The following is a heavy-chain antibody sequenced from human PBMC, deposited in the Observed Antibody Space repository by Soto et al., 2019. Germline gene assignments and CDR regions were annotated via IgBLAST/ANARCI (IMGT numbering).Heavy chain of an antibody. Sequence: ASETLSLTCTVSGGSISNYYWSWIRQPAGKGLEWIGRFYTSGGTNYNPSLKSRVTMSVDTSKNQFSLKLNSVTAADTAVYYCARRDSSSSGRGFDYWGQGTLVTVSS. D-gene: IGHD6-6*01. V-gene: IGHV4-4*07. J-gene: IGHJ4*02. CDR1: GGSISNYY. CDR2: FYTSGGT. CDR3: ARRDSSSSGRGFDY.